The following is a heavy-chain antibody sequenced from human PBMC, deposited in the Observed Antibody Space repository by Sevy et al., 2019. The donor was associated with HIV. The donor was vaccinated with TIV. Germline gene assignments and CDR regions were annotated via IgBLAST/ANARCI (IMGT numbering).Heavy chain of an antibody. J-gene: IGHJ4*02. V-gene: IGHV3-7*01. D-gene: IGHD1-26*01. CDR3: TRGGAVGAPDH. CDR1: GFTFADYW. CDR2: IKEDGSET. Sequence: GGSLRLSCAASGFTFADYWMTRVRQDPGKGLEWVANIKEDGSETYYLDSVKGRFTISRDNAKNSLYLQMSYVGVDDTAMYFCTRGGAVGAPDHWGQGALVTVSS.